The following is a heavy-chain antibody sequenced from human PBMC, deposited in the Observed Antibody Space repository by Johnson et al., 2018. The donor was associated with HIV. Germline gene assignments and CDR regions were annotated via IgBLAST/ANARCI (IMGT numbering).Heavy chain of an antibody. CDR3: ARAENCGSGGSCYWECAFDI. J-gene: IGHJ3*02. CDR1: AFTVSDNY. V-gene: IGHV3-66*01. D-gene: IGHD2-15*01. CDR2: IYSGGST. Sequence: VQLVESGGGLVQPGGSLRLSCAASAFTVSDNYLSWVRQAPGKGLAWVSVIYSGGSTYYADSVKGRFTISRDNSNNTLYLKMNSLRAEDTAVYYCARAENCGSGGSCYWECAFDIWGQGTMVTVSS.